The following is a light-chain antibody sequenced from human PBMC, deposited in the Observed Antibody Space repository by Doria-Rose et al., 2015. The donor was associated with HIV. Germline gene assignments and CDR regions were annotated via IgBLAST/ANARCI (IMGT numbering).Light chain of an antibody. CDR2: DGS. CDR1: QSFSSTY. CDR3: HQYGTSWT. V-gene: IGKV3-20*01. Sequence: EIVSTQSSGTLSLSPGERATLSCRASQSFSSTYLAWYQQKPGQAPSLLIYDGSTRATGIPDRFSASGSGTDFTLTINRLEPEDFALYYCHQYGTSWTFGQGTKVEI. J-gene: IGKJ1*01.